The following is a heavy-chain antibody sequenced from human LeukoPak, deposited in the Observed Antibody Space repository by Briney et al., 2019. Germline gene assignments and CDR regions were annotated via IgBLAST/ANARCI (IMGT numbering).Heavy chain of an antibody. CDR3: ARESFGSGSYPDF. CDR2: IWHDGSHK. D-gene: IGHD3-10*01. V-gene: IGHV3-33*01. Sequence: GRSLRLSCAASGFAFNTYAMHWVRQAPGQGLEWVALIWHDGSHKFYSNSLRAQFTISRNNSKNTLTLQMNKLRPEDTAVDKCARESFGSGSYPDFWGQGTLVTVSS. J-gene: IGHJ4*02. CDR1: GFAFNTYA.